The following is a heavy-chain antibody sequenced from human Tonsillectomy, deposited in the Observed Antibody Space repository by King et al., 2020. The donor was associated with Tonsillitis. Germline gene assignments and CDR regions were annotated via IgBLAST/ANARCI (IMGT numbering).Heavy chain of an antibody. Sequence: VQLVESGGGLIQPGGSLRLSCAASGFTVSSNYMSWVRQAPGKGLEWVSVIYSGGSTYYADSVKGRFTISRDNSKNTLYLQMNSLRAEDTAVYYCAREITGSGSYYKCCAFDIWGQGTMVTVSS. J-gene: IGHJ3*02. V-gene: IGHV3-53*01. CDR1: GFTVSSNY. CDR3: AREITGSGSYYKCCAFDI. D-gene: IGHD3-10*01. CDR2: IYSGGST.